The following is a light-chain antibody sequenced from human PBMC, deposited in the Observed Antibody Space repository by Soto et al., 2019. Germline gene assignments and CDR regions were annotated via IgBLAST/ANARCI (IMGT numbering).Light chain of an antibody. J-gene: IGKJ1*01. CDR2: DAS. V-gene: IGKV3-15*01. Sequence: DIVMTQSPATLSGSPGDRATLSCRASQSISSSLAWYQQKRGQAPRLLMFDASTMATGVPARFSGSGSGTEFTLTISSLQSEDFAVYYCQQHDHWPPATFVQGTKVEIK. CDR3: QQHDHWPPAT. CDR1: QSISSS.